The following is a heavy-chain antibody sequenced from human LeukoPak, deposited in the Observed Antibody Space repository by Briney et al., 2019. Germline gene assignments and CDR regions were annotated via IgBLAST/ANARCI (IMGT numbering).Heavy chain of an antibody. CDR2: ISSSSSTI. D-gene: IGHD6-13*01. CDR3: AREKAAGIDY. J-gene: IGHJ4*02. CDR1: GFTFSSYA. V-gene: IGHV3-48*01. Sequence: GGSLRLSCAASGFTFSSYAMHWVRQAPGKGLEWVSYISSSSSTIYYADSVKGRFTISRDNAKNSLYLQMNSLRAEDTAVYYCAREKAAGIDYWGQGTLVTVSS.